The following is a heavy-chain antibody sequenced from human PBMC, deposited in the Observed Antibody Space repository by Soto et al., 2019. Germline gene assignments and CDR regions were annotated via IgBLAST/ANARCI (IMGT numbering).Heavy chain of an antibody. CDR2: VNPSGGHT. D-gene: IGHD2-21*02. J-gene: IGHJ4*02. Sequence: QVQLMQSGAEVKKPGASVKVSCKASGDTFTDYYIHWVRQAPGQGLEWMGTVNPSGGHTTYAQHFLGRVTMSRDTSTSTLYTERTSLTSDDTAIYYCARGGHVAVVTAALDYWGQGTLVTVSS. CDR1: GDTFTDYY. CDR3: ARGGHVAVVTAALDY. V-gene: IGHV1-46*01.